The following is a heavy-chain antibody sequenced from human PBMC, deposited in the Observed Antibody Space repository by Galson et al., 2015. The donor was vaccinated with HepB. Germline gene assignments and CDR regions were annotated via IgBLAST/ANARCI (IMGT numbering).Heavy chain of an antibody. Sequence: EPLSLTCTVSGGSISSYYWSWIRQPPGKGLQWIGYIYYSGSTNYNPSLKSRVTISVDTSKNQFSLKLSSVTAADTAVYYCARVGYSYGLDYWGQGTLVTVSS. V-gene: IGHV4-59*01. CDR3: ARVGYSYGLDY. CDR2: IYYSGST. D-gene: IGHD5-18*01. J-gene: IGHJ4*02. CDR1: GGSISSYY.